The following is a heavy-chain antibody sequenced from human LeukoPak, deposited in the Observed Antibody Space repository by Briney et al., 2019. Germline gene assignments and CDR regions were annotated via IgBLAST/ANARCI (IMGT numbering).Heavy chain of an antibody. D-gene: IGHD3-3*01. V-gene: IGHV4-31*03. CDR3: ARDTPYDFWSGYYLDPYYGMDV. CDR2: IYYSGST. J-gene: IGHJ6*02. CDR1: GGSISSGGYY. Sequence: SQTLSLTCTVSGGSISSGGYYWSWIRQHPGTGLEWIGYIYYSGSTYYNPSLKSRVTISVDTSKNQFSLKLSSVTAADTAVYYCARDTPYDFWSGYYLDPYYGMDVWGQGTTVTVSS.